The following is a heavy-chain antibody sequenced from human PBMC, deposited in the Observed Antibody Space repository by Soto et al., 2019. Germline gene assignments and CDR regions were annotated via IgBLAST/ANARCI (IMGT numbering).Heavy chain of an antibody. CDR1: GGTFSSYA. CDR3: ARSRNSAVADSFDF. J-gene: IGHJ4*02. CDR2: IIPIFGTA. Sequence: GASVKVSCKASGGTFSSYAISWVRQAPGQGLEWMGGIIPIFGTANYAQKFQGRVTITADESTSTAYMELNSLRDDDSAMYYCARSRNSAVADSFDFWGQGTLVTVSS. D-gene: IGHD1-26*01. V-gene: IGHV1-69*13.